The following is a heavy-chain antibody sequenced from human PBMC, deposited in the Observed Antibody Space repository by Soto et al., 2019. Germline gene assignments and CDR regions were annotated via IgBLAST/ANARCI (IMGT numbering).Heavy chain of an antibody. D-gene: IGHD3-10*01. CDR1: GFNFNDHG. CDR2: ITWHSDGM. V-gene: IGHV3-9*01. J-gene: IGHJ6*03. CDR3: AKEDSGFSGYMDV. Sequence: EVQLVESGGGLVQPGRSLRLSCIASGFNFNDHGMHWVRQAPGKGLEWVSGITWHSDGMGYADSVKGRLTISRDNAKNAMYLQMNSLIVEDTALYYCAKEDSGFSGYMDVWGKWTTVTVSS.